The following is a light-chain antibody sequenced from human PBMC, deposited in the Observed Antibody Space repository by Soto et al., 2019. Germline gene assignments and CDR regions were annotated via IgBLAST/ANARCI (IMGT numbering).Light chain of an antibody. V-gene: IGLV2-8*01. Sequence: QSALTQPPSASGSPVQSVTISCTGTSSDVGGYNYVSWYQQHPGKLPKLMIYEVSKRPSGVPDRFSGSKSGNTASLTVSGRQAEDEADYYGSSYAGSKGVFGGGTKLTVL. CDR1: SSDVGGYNY. CDR3: SSYAGSKGV. J-gene: IGLJ2*01. CDR2: EVS.